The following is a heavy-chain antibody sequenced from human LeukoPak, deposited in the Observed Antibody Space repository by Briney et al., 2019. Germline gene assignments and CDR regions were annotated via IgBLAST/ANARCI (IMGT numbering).Heavy chain of an antibody. J-gene: IGHJ4*02. Sequence: PGGSLRLSCADSGFTFSSYSMNWVRQAPGKGLEWVSSISSSSSYIYYADSVKGRFTISRDNAKNSLYLQMNSLRAEDTAVYYCARDGGYCSGSSCYNLDYWGQGTLVTVS. CDR1: GFTFSSYS. CDR2: ISSSSSYI. V-gene: IGHV3-21*01. D-gene: IGHD2-15*01. CDR3: ARDGGYCSGSSCYNLDY.